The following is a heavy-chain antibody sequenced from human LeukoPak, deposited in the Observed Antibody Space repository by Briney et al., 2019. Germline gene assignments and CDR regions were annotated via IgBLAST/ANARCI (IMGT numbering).Heavy chain of an antibody. CDR1: GFTFSGYP. CDR2: ISYDGSNK. D-gene: IGHD2-8*01. V-gene: IGHV3-30-3*02. J-gene: IGHJ5*02. Sequence: PGKSLRLSCAASGFTFSGYPIHWVRQAPGKGLEWVAVISYDGSNKYYADSVKGRFTISRDNSKNTLYLQMNSLRAEDTAVYYCAKSLGDIVLMIEDWFDPWGQGTLVTVSS. CDR3: AKSLGDIVLMIEDWFDP.